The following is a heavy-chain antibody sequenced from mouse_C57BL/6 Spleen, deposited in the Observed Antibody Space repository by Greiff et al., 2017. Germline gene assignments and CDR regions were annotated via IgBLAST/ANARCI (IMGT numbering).Heavy chain of an antibody. Sequence: EVQVVESGGGLVKPGGSLKLSCAASGFTFSSYAMSWVRQTPEKRLEWVATISDGGSYTYYPDNVKGRFTISRDNAKNNLYLQMSHLKSEDTAMYYCAGEGGYYYGSSYGRYFDYWGQGTTLTVSS. CDR2: ISDGGSYT. CDR3: AGEGGYYYGSSYGRYFDY. CDR1: GFTFSSYA. V-gene: IGHV5-4*01. J-gene: IGHJ2*01. D-gene: IGHD1-1*01.